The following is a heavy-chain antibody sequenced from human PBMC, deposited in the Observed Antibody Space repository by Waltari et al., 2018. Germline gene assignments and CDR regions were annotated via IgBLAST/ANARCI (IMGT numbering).Heavy chain of an antibody. CDR1: GFTFSSYA. CDR2: ISYDGSNK. V-gene: IGHV3-30-3*01. D-gene: IGHD6-6*01. CDR3: AREWVLQLAAGAFDI. J-gene: IGHJ3*02. Sequence: QVQLVESGGGVVQPGRSLRLSCVASGFTFSSYAMHWVRQAPGKGLEWVAVISYDGSNKYYADSVKGRFTISRDNSKNTLYLQMNSLRAEDTAVYYCAREWVLQLAAGAFDIWGQGTMVTVSS.